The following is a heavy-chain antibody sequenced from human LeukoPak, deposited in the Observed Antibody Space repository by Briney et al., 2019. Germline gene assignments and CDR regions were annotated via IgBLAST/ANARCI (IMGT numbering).Heavy chain of an antibody. CDR1: GFTVSNTY. CDR2: IYSDGRT. J-gene: IGHJ4*02. V-gene: IGHV3-53*01. D-gene: IGHD6-19*01. Sequence: GGSLRLSCAASGFTVSNTYMSWVRQAPGKGLEWVSIIYSDGRTYYADFVKGRLTISRDNSKNTMYLQMNSLRAEDTAVYYCASGGGYSSAWHSSDYWGQGTLVTVSS. CDR3: ASGGGYSSAWHSSDY.